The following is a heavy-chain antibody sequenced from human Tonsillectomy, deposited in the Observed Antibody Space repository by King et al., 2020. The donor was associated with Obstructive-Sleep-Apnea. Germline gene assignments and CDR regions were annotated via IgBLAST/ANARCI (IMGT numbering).Heavy chain of an antibody. J-gene: IGHJ4*02. CDR3: AREMPGDSSGYHGGY. Sequence: QLQESGPGLVKPSQTLSLTCTVSGGSISSGGYYWSWIRQHPGKGLEWIGYIYYSGSTYYNPSLKRRVTISVDTSKNQFSLKLSSVTAADTAVYYCAREMPGDSSGYHGGYWGQGTLVTVSS. D-gene: IGHD3-22*01. CDR1: GGSISSGGYY. CDR2: IYYSGST. V-gene: IGHV4-31*03.